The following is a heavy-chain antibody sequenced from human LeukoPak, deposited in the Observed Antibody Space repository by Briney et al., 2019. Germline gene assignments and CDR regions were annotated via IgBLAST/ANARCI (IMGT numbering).Heavy chain of an antibody. CDR3: ARDFYASGFYFWFDP. J-gene: IGHJ5*02. Sequence: SETLSLTCTVSGGYTGSHYWSWIRQPAGKGLEWIGRISPSGTTHYNPSLGSRVTMSVDTSKTYFSLRLSSVTAADTAVYYCARDFYASGFYFWFDPWGQGILLTVSS. CDR2: ISPSGTT. CDR1: GGYTGSHY. V-gene: IGHV4-4*07. D-gene: IGHD2/OR15-2a*01.